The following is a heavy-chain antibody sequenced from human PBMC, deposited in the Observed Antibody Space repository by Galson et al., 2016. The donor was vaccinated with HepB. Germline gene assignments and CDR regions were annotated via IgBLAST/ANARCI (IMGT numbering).Heavy chain of an antibody. CDR2: IESYSKII. CDR3: ARDGPNYKYDF. Sequence: SLRLSCAASGFTFKKYGFNWVRLTPGKGLEWLSYIESYSKIIRYTDSVRGRFTVSRDNAKNSVYLQLSGLRVEDTAIYYCARDGPNYKYDFWGQGTLVTVFS. D-gene: IGHD5-24*01. V-gene: IGHV3-48*04. J-gene: IGHJ4*02. CDR1: GFTFKKYG.